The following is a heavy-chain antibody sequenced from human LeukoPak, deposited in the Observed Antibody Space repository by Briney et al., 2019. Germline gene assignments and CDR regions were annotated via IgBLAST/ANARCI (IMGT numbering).Heavy chain of an antibody. Sequence: SETLSLTCAVYGGPFSGYYWSWIRQPPGKGLEWIGEINHSGSTNYNPSLKSRVTISVDTSKNQFSLKLSSVTAADTAVYYCARGGWYTFDNWGQGTLVTVSS. CDR2: INHSGST. J-gene: IGHJ4*02. D-gene: IGHD6-19*01. CDR3: ARGGWYTFDN. CDR1: GGPFSGYY. V-gene: IGHV4-34*01.